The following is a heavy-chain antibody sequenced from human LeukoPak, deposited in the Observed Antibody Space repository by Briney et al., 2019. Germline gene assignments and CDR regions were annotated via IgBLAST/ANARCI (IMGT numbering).Heavy chain of an antibody. Sequence: ASVKVSCKASGYTFTGYYMHWVRQAPGQGLEWMGWINPNTGGTNYAQKSQGRVTMTRDTSISTAYMELSSLRSEDTAVYYCARGRPTTSIAAAGVNWFDPWGQGTLVTVSS. CDR3: ARGRPTTSIAAAGVNWFDP. CDR2: INPNTGGT. D-gene: IGHD6-13*01. V-gene: IGHV1-2*02. CDR1: GYTFTGYY. J-gene: IGHJ5*02.